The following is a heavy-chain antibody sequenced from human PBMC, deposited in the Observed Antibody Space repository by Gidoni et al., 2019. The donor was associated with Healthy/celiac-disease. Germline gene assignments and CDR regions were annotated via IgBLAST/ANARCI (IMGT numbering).Heavy chain of an antibody. J-gene: IGHJ3*02. V-gene: IGHV2-5*02. CDR1: GFSLRTSGVG. CDR2: IYWDDDK. CDR3: ANRTASSSWYESAFDI. Sequence: QITLKESGPTLVKPTQTLTLTCTFSGFSLRTSGVGVGWIRQPPGKALEWLALIYWDDDKRYSPALKSRLTITKDTSKNQVVLTMTNMDPVDTATYYCANRTASSSWYESAFDIWGQGTMVTVSS. D-gene: IGHD6-13*01.